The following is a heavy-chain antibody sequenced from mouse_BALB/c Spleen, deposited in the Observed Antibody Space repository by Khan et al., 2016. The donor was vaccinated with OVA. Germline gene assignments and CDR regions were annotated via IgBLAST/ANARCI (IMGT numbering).Heavy chain of an antibody. CDR3: ATLYGCPFAY. D-gene: IGHD2-2*01. CDR2: IDPPNGDT. J-gene: IGHJ3*01. V-gene: IGHV14-3*02. Sequence: VQLQQSGAELVKPGASVKLSCTASGFYITDTYMHWVMQRPEQGPEWIGRIDPPNGDTIYDPKFKDKATLTADTSSNTAYLQVHSLASEDTAVYYCATLYGCPFAYWGQGTLVSVS. CDR1: GFYITDTY.